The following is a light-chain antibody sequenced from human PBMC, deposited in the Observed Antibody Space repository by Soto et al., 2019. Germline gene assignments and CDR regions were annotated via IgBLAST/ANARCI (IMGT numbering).Light chain of an antibody. V-gene: IGLV2-14*01. CDR2: DVS. Sequence: QLVLTQPASVSGSPGQSITISCTGTSGDVGGYVSWYQQQPGKAPKFLIYDVSSRPSGVSNRFSGSKSGNTASLTISGLQAEDEADYYCASYTTSSTLVLFGGGTKLTVL. CDR3: ASYTTSSTLVL. CDR1: SGDVGGY. J-gene: IGLJ2*01.